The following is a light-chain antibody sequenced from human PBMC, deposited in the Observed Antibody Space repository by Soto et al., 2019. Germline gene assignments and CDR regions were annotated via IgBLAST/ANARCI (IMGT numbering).Light chain of an antibody. J-gene: IGKJ1*01. CDR3: QQYNSYSWT. Sequence: DIQMTQSPSTLSASVGDRVTITCRASQSIRTRLAWYQQKPGTAPKVLIYDASSMESGVPSRFSGSGSGTEFTLTISSLQPEDFATYYCQQYNSYSWTFGQGTRVEIK. V-gene: IGKV1-5*01. CDR1: QSIRTR. CDR2: DAS.